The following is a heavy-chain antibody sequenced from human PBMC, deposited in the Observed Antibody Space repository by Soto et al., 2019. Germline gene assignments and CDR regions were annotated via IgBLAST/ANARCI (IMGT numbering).Heavy chain of an antibody. CDR3: ARDQGGDGYNSGTDWYFDL. Sequence: QVQLQESGPGLVKPSQTLSLTCTVSGGSISSGDYYWSWIRQPPGKGLEWIGYIYYSGSTYYNPSLKSRVTISVDTSKNQCSLKLSSVTAADTAVYYCARDQGGDGYNSGTDWYFDLWGRGTLVTVSS. D-gene: IGHD3-16*01. CDR1: GGSISSGDYY. V-gene: IGHV4-30-4*01. CDR2: IYYSGST. J-gene: IGHJ2*01.